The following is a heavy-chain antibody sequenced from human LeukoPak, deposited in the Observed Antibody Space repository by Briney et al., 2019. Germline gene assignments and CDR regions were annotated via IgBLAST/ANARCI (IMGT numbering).Heavy chain of an antibody. D-gene: IGHD3-22*01. CDR1: GGSFSGYY. CDR2: IYGDGST. V-gene: IGHV3-53*01. CDR3: ARGGSGYYWAFDC. Sequence: PSETLSLTCAVYGGSFSGYYWSWVRQAPGKGLEWVSLIYGDGSTSYADSVKGRFTISRDNSKKTLSLQMNSLRAEDTAMYYCARGGSGYYWAFDCWGQGTLVTVSS. J-gene: IGHJ4*02.